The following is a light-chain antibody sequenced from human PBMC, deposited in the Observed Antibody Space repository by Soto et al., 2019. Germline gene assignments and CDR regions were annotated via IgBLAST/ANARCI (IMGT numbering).Light chain of an antibody. Sequence: EIVLTQSPGTLSLSPGEIATLSCRASQSVSSSYLAWYQQKPGQAPRLLIYGASSRATGIPDRFSGSGSGTDFTLTISRLEPEDFAVYYCQQYGSSPCFGQGTRLEIK. CDR3: QQYGSSPC. CDR1: QSVSSSY. J-gene: IGKJ5*01. CDR2: GAS. V-gene: IGKV3-20*01.